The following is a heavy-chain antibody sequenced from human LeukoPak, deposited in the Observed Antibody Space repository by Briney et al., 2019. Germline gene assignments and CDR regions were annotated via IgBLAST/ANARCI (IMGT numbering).Heavy chain of an antibody. J-gene: IGHJ6*03. CDR1: GGSISSSSYY. CDR3: ARLRDYHYNYMDV. Sequence: SETLSLTCTVSGGSISSSSYYWGWIRQPPGKGLEWIGSIYYSGSSYYNPSLKSRVTISVDTSKNQFSLKLSSVTAADTAVYYCARLRDYHYNYMDVWGKGTTVTISS. V-gene: IGHV4-39*01. CDR2: IYYSGSS.